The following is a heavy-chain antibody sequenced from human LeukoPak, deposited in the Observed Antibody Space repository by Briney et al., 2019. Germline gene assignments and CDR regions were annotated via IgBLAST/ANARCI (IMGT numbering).Heavy chain of an antibody. CDR2: ISGSTVNT. CDR3: AREHETSAFLLAF. J-gene: IGHJ4*02. D-gene: IGHD3-22*01. CDR1: GFTFSNYA. Sequence: PGGSLRPSCAASGFTFSNYAMSWVRQAPGKGLEWVSTISGSTVNTYYADSVKGRFTISRDNSRNTLYLQMNSLRAEDTAVYYCAREHETSAFLLAFWGQGTLVTVSS. V-gene: IGHV3-23*01.